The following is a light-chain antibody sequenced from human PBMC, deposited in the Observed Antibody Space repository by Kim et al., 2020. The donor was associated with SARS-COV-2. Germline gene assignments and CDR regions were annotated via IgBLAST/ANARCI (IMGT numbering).Light chain of an antibody. V-gene: IGKV3D-15*01. J-gene: IGKJ4*01. Sequence: EIVMTQSPATLSVSPGERAILSCRASQSVSRNVAWYQQKPGQAPRLLIYGASTRATGIPPRFSGSGSGTEFTLTISSLQSEDFAVYYCQKERSRTTSGTFGGGTKGEIK. CDR1: QSVSRN. CDR3: QKERSRTTSGT. CDR2: GAS.